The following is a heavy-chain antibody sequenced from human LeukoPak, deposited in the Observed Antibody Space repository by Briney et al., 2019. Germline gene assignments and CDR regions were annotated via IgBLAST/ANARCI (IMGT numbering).Heavy chain of an antibody. CDR2: FDTEDGET. Sequence: ASVRVSCKVSGYTLTELSMHWVRHAPGEGLEWMGGFDTEDGETIYAQKFQGRVIMTEDTSTDTAYMELSSLRSEDTAVYYCATVPRSPIWFGEPAFDPWGQGTLVTVSS. J-gene: IGHJ5*02. V-gene: IGHV1-24*01. CDR1: GYTLTELS. CDR3: ATVPRSPIWFGEPAFDP. D-gene: IGHD3-10*01.